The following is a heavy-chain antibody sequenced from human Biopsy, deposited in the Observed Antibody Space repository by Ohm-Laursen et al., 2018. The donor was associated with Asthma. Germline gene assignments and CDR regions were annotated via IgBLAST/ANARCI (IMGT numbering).Heavy chain of an antibody. CDR3: ARGASSGWSHYYFDY. Sequence: SLSLSCAASGFTVSRDHMFWVRQAPGKGLEWVSVIYSGGTSHTADSVRGRFTISRDFSKNTLHLQMPSLRVEDTTVYYCARGASSGWSHYYFDYWGQGTLVTVSS. V-gene: IGHV3-53*01. CDR2: IYSGGTS. D-gene: IGHD6-19*01. J-gene: IGHJ4*02. CDR1: GFTVSRDH.